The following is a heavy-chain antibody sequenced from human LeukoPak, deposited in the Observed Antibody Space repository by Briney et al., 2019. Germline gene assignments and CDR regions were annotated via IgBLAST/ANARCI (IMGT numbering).Heavy chain of an antibody. V-gene: IGHV3-48*03. CDR1: GFTFCSYE. Sequence: PGGSLRLSCSASGFTFCSYEMNWVRHAPGEGLGWRSYISSSGGTKYYADSVKGRFSISTDNAKNSLYLQMNSLSVEDTAVYYCARAHPSDYWGQGTLVTVSS. CDR3: ARAHPSDY. J-gene: IGHJ4*02. CDR2: ISSSGGTK.